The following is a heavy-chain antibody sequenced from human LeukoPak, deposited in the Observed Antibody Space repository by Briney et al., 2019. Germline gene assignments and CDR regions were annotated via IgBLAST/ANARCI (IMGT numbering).Heavy chain of an antibody. Sequence: SETLSLTCTVSGGSISSYYWSWIRQPAGKGLEWIGRIYTSGSTNYNPSLKSRVTMSVDTSKNQFSLKLSSVTAADTAVYYCARSPVPYYYDSSGYYLPGGVFDYWSQGTLVTVSS. CDR3: ARSPVPYYYDSSGYYLPGGVFDY. J-gene: IGHJ4*02. CDR2: IYTSGST. CDR1: GGSISSYY. D-gene: IGHD3-22*01. V-gene: IGHV4-4*07.